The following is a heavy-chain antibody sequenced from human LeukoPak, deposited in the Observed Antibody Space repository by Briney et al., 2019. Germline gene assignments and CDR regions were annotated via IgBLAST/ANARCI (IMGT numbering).Heavy chain of an antibody. D-gene: IGHD3-10*01. CDR3: ARGRYGSGSYASYGMDV. CDR1: GFTFSSYA. J-gene: IGHJ6*02. Sequence: PGGSLRLSCAASGFTFSSYAMHWVRQDPGKGLEWVAVISYDGSNKYYADSVKGRFTISRDNSKNTLYLQMNSLRAEDTAVYYCARGRYGSGSYASYGMDVWGQGTTVTVSS. V-gene: IGHV3-30*04. CDR2: ISYDGSNK.